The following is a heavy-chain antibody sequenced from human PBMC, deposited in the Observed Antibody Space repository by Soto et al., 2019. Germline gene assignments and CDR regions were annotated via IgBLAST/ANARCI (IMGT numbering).Heavy chain of an antibody. J-gene: IGHJ6*04. V-gene: IGHV2-5*01. CDR1: GFSLSISGVG. CDR3: SPMGGPGLFGRDV. D-gene: IGHD3-22*01. CDR2: IFSNDDK. Sequence: QITLKESGPTLVKPTQTLTLTCTFSGFSLSISGVGVGWIRQPPGKALEWLALIFSNDDKRYSPSLKSRLTITKDTPKNQVVLKRTTLDPVDTAQNYCSPMGGPGLFGRDVWGKGPRSPSPQ.